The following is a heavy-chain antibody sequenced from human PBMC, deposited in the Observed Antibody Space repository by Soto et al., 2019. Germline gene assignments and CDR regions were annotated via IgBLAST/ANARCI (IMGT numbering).Heavy chain of an antibody. J-gene: IGHJ4*02. CDR1: AFTFSDYY. V-gene: IGHV3-11*01. Sequence: SLRLSCAASAFTFSDYYMGWTRQAPGKGLEWLSYISGNGNTIYYADSVKGRFTVSRDNAKNLLYLQMNSLRAEDTAVYYCAASAGVAAPYWGRGALVTVPS. CDR2: ISGNGNTI. D-gene: IGHD2-15*01. CDR3: AASAGVAAPY.